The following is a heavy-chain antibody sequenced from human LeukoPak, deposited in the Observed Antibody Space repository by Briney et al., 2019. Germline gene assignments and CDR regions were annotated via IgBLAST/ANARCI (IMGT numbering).Heavy chain of an antibody. Sequence: RAGESLKISCKGSGYSFTSYWIGWVRQMPGKGLEWMGIIYPGDSDTRYSPSFQGQVTISADKSLSTAYLQWSSLKASDTAMYYCARHAYDSSGYLAPGISDYWGQGTLVTVSS. CDR1: GYSFTSYW. CDR3: ARHAYDSSGYLAPGISDY. J-gene: IGHJ4*02. D-gene: IGHD3-22*01. CDR2: IYPGDSDT. V-gene: IGHV5-51*01.